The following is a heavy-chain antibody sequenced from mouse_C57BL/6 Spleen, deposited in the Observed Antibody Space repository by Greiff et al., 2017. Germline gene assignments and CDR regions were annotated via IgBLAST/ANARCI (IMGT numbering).Heavy chain of an antibody. CDR2: IYPGSGNT. V-gene: IGHV1-76*01. CDR1: GYTFTDYY. D-gene: IGHD2-5*01. Sequence: VQRVESGAELVRPGASVKLSCKASGYTFTDYYINWVKQRPGQGLEWIARIYPGSGNTYYNEKFKGKATLTAEKSSSTAYMQLSSLTSENSLVYFLARGYYSKFYYAMDYWGQGTSVTVSS. CDR3: ARGYYSKFYYAMDY. J-gene: IGHJ4*01.